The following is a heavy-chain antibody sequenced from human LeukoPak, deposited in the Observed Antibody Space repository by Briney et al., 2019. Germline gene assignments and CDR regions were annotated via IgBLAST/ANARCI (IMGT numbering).Heavy chain of an antibody. D-gene: IGHD1-20*01. Sequence: ASVKVSCKASGGTFSSYAISWVRQAPGQGLQWVGWISPYDGNRNYAQRFQARVTMSIDKSTRTVYMELRRLRLDDTAVYYCVRVWPPNAVDRGMTYSDFTALDVWGQGTTVIVSS. V-gene: IGHV1-18*01. CDR2: ISPYDGNR. J-gene: IGHJ3*01. CDR3: VRVWPPNAVDRGMTYSDFTALDV. CDR1: GGTFSSYA.